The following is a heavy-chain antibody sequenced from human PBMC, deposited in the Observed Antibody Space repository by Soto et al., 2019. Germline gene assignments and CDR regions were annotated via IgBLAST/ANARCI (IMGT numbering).Heavy chain of an antibody. CDR2: IWYDGSNQ. V-gene: IGHV3-33*01. CDR1: GFIFSSCA. J-gene: IGHJ6*02. D-gene: IGHD6-19*01. Sequence: QVQLVESGGGVVQPGKSLRLSCAASGFIFSSCAMHWVRQAPGKGLEWVAVIWYDGSNQYYADSVKGRFTISRDNSKNTLYLQMKSLRAEDTAVYYCARVEKQWLVPVHYGMDVWGEGTTVTVS. CDR3: ARVEKQWLVPVHYGMDV.